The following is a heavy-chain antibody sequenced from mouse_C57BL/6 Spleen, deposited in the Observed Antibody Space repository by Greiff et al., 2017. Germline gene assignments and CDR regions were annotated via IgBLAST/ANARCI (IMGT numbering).Heavy chain of an antibody. CDR1: GYTFTSYW. CDR3: ARGDYYGSNFDY. CDR2: IDPSDSET. D-gene: IGHD1-1*01. V-gene: IGHV1-52*01. J-gene: IGHJ2*01. Sequence: VQLQQPGAELVRPGSSVKLSCKASGYTFTSYWMHWVKQRPIQGLEWIGNIDPSDSETHYNQKFKDKATLTVDKSSSTAYMQLSSLTSEDSAVYYCARGDYYGSNFDYWGQGTTLTVSS.